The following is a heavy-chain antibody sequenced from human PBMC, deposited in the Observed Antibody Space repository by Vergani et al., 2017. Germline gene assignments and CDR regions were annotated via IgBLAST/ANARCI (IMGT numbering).Heavy chain of an antibody. CDR3: AADSGMATITGWYFDL. Sequence: QMQLVQSGPEVKKPGTSVKVSCKASGFTFTSSAMQWVRQARGQRLEWIGWIVVGSGNTNYAQKFQERVTITRDMSTSTAYMELSSLRSEDTAVYYWAADSGMATITGWYFDLWGRGTLVTVSS. CDR2: IVVGSGNT. D-gene: IGHD5-24*01. V-gene: IGHV1-58*02. J-gene: IGHJ2*01. CDR1: GFTFTSSA.